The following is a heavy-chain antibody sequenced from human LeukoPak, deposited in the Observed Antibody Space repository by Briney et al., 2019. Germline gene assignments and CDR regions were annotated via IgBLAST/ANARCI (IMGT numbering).Heavy chain of an antibody. D-gene: IGHD6-6*01. V-gene: IGHV3-74*01. J-gene: IGHJ4*02. CDR1: GFTFSSYW. Sequence: GGSLRLSCAASGFTFSSYWMHWVRQAPGKGLVWVSRINSDGNITTYADSVKGRFTISRDNAKNTLCLQMNSLRAEDTAVYYCVREYTSSSGRAFDYWGQGTLVTVSS. CDR3: VREYTSSSGRAFDY. CDR2: INSDGNIT.